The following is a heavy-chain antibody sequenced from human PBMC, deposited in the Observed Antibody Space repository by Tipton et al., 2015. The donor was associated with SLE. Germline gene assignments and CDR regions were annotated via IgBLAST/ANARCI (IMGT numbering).Heavy chain of an antibody. Sequence: TLSLTCAVSGGSISRGGYSWSWIRQPPGKGLEWIGYIYHSGSTYYNPSLKSRVTISVDRSKNQFSLKLSSVTAADTAVYYCARISVDTTMAQRVDYGMDVWGQGTTVTVSS. J-gene: IGHJ6*02. V-gene: IGHV4-30-2*01. CDR2: IYHSGST. D-gene: IGHD5-18*01. CDR1: GGSISRGGYS. CDR3: ARISVDTTMAQRVDYGMDV.